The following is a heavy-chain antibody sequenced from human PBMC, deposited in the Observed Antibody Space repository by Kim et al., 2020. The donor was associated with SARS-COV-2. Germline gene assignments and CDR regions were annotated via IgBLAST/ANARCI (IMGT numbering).Heavy chain of an antibody. CDR1: GFTFSSYW. Sequence: GGSLRLSCAASGFTFSSYWMTWVRQGLGKGLEWVGNIKQDGSEKYYMDSVKGRFTISRDNANNALYLQMSSLSAEDTAVYSCMGGPAGDSWGQGTLVTVSS. CDR2: IKQDGSEK. J-gene: IGHJ4*02. V-gene: IGHV3-7*01. CDR3: MGGPAGDS.